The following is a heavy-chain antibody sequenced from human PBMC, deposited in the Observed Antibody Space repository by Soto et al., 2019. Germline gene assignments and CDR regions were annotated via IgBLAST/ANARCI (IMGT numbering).Heavy chain of an antibody. CDR1: GFTVSSNY. J-gene: IGHJ1*01. D-gene: IGHD6-19*01. CDR3: AREAVAGRGYFQH. Sequence: GGSLRLSCAASGFTVSSNYMSWVRQAPGKGLEWVSVIYSGGSTYYADSVKGRFTISRHNSKNTLYLQMNSLRAEDTAVYYCAREAVAGRGYFQHWGQGTLVTVSS. V-gene: IGHV3-53*04. CDR2: IYSGGST.